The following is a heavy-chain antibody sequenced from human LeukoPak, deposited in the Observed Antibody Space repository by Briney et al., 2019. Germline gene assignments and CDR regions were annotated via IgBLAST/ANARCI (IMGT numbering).Heavy chain of an antibody. CDR2: ISYDGSNK. J-gene: IGHJ6*02. Sequence: GRSLRLSCAASGFTFSSYGMHWVRQAPGKGLEWVAVISYDGSNKYYADSVRGRFTISRGNSKNTLYLQMNSLRAEDTAVYYCAKDGHYYYYGMDVWGQGTTVTVSS. CDR3: AKDGHYYYYGMDV. V-gene: IGHV3-30*18. CDR1: GFTFSSYG.